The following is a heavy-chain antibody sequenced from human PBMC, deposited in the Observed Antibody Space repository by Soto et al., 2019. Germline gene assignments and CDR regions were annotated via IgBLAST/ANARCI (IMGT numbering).Heavy chain of an antibody. CDR3: ARGNPFYYDNSGFDY. CDR2: ISNSGSTT. CDR1: GFTFSSYE. D-gene: IGHD3-22*01. Sequence: PGGSLRLSCAASGFTFSSYEMNWVRQAPGKGLEWVSYISNSGSTTYYADSVKGRFTISRDNAKNSLYLQMNSLRAEDTAIYYCARGNPFYYDNSGFDYWGQGTLVTV. V-gene: IGHV3-48*03. J-gene: IGHJ4*02.